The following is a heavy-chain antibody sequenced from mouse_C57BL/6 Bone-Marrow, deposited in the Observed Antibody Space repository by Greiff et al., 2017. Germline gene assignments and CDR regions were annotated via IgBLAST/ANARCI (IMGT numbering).Heavy chain of an antibody. V-gene: IGHV1-53*01. CDR1: GYTFTSYW. Sequence: VQLQQPGTELVKPGASVKLSCKASGYTFTSYWMHWVKQRPGQGLEWIGNINPSNGGTNYNEKFKSKATLTVDKSSSTAYMQLSSLTSEDSAVYYWARSNYGIFDCYFDVWGTGTTATVSA. D-gene: IGHD1-1*01. CDR3: ARSNYGIFDCYFDV. J-gene: IGHJ1*03. CDR2: INPSNGGT.